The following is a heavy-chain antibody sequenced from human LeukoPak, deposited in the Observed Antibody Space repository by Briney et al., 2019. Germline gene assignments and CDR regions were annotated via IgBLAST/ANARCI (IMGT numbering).Heavy chain of an antibody. CDR3: ARDGGLDY. J-gene: IGHJ4*02. CDR2: INPNSGDT. V-gene: IGHV1-2*02. Sequence: GSSVKVSCKASGGTFSSYAISWVRQAPGQGLEWMGWINPNSGDTKYAQKFQDRVTMTRDTSISTAYMELSRLRSDDTAVYFCARDGGLDYWGQGTLVTVSS. CDR1: GGTFSSYA. D-gene: IGHD3-16*01.